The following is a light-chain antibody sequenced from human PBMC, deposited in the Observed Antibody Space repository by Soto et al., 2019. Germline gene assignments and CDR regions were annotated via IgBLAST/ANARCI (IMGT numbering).Light chain of an antibody. CDR2: DAS. V-gene: IGKV3-11*01. J-gene: IGKJ5*01. CDR3: QQRKNWLPLT. CDR1: QSVDIY. Sequence: ETVLTQSPATLSLSPGERATLSCRASQSVDIYLAWYQQKPGQAPRLLIYDASIRATGIPARFSGSGFGTDFNITISRLETDDFAVYYRQQRKNWLPLTLGQVTRLWMK.